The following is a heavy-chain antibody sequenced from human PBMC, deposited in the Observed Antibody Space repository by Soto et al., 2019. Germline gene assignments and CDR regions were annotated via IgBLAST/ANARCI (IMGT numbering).Heavy chain of an antibody. CDR3: AELAVAGTAYFDY. Sequence: PSETLSLTCTVSGGSISSSSYYWGWIRQPPGKGLEWIGSIYYSGSTYYNPSLKSRVTISVDTSKNQFSLKLSSVTAADTAVYYCAELAVAGTAYFDYWGQGTLVTVSS. CDR2: IYYSGST. CDR1: GGSISSSSYY. D-gene: IGHD6-19*01. V-gene: IGHV4-39*01. J-gene: IGHJ4*02.